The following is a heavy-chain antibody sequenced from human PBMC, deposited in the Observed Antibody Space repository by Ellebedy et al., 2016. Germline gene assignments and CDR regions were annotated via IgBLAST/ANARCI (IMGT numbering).Heavy chain of an antibody. CDR1: GFTVSSSY. CDR3: ARGDFDS. V-gene: IGHV3-53*01. J-gene: IGHJ4*02. Sequence: GESLKISCATFGFTVSSSYMSWVRQAPGKGLEWVSNVFAEGRTFYADSVKGRFTISRDNSKNMVYLQMNSLRAEDTAVYYCARGDFDSWGQGTLVTVSS. CDR2: VFAEGRT.